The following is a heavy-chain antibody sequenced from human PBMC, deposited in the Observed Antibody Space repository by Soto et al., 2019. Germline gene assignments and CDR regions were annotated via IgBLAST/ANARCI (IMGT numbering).Heavy chain of an antibody. CDR1: GYTFTGYY. CDR3: ARGPGNEYYYGSWDYLKYYYYYGMDV. D-gene: IGHD3-10*01. CDR2: INPNSGGT. Sequence: ASVKVSCKASGYTFTGYYIHWVRQAPGQGLEWMGWINPNSGGTNYAQKFQGWVTMTRDTSISTAYMELSRLRSDDTAVYYCARGPGNEYYYGSWDYLKYYYYYGMDVWGQGTTVTVSS. V-gene: IGHV1-2*04. J-gene: IGHJ6*02.